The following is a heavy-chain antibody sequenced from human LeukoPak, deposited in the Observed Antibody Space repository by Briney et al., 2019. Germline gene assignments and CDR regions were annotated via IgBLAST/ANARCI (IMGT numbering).Heavy chain of an antibody. D-gene: IGHD3-9*01. CDR2: IDPSDSYT. V-gene: IGHV5-10-1*01. J-gene: IGHJ4*02. CDR3: ARPSRYFDWEIDY. CDR1: GYSFTSYW. Sequence: GESLKISCKGFGYSFTSYWISWVRQMPGKGLEWMGRIDPSDSYTNYSPSFQGHVTISADKSISTAYLQWSSLKASDTAMYYCARPSRYFDWEIDYWGQGTLVTVSS.